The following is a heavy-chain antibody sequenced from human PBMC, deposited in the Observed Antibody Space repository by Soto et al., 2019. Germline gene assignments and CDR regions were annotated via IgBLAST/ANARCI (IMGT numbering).Heavy chain of an antibody. CDR1: GYTFINYG. CDR3: TKENTGTRPTVALDF. Sequence: QVQLVQSGGEVKKPGASVKVSCKTSGYTFINYGITWVRQAPGQGLEWMGWISTFNGNTNYAQKFQGRVTMTRDTATTTAYMELRTLRSDDTAMYYCTKENTGTRPTVALDFWGQGTLVTVSS. J-gene: IGHJ4*02. V-gene: IGHV1-18*04. D-gene: IGHD6-19*01. CDR2: ISTFNGNT.